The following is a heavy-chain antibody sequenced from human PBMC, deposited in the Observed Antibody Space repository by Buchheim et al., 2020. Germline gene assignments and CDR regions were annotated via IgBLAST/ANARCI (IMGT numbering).Heavy chain of an antibody. CDR3: ARDASSIGLLFNDYYYYYGMDV. Sequence: EVQLVESGGGLVQPGGSLRLSCAASGFTFSSYWMSWVRQAPGKGLEWVANIKQDGSEKYYVDSVKGRFTISRDNAKNSLYLQMNSLRAEDTDVYYCARDASSIGLLFNDYYYYYGMDVWGQGTT. J-gene: IGHJ6*02. CDR2: IKQDGSEK. D-gene: IGHD3-22*01. CDR1: GFTFSSYW. V-gene: IGHV3-7*03.